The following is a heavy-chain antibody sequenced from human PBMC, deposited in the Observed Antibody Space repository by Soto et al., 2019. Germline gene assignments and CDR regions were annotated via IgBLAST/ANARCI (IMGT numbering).Heavy chain of an antibody. CDR2: IYYSGST. J-gene: IGHJ4*02. D-gene: IGHD2-2*01. Sequence: PSETLSLTCTVSGASISGFYWSWIRQPPGKGLEWIGYIYYSGSTNYNPSLKSRVTISVDTSKNQFSLKLSSVTAADTAVYYCARGQRYQLLFFYFDYWGQGTLVTVSS. CDR3: ARGQRYQLLFFYFDY. V-gene: IGHV4-59*01. CDR1: GASISGFY.